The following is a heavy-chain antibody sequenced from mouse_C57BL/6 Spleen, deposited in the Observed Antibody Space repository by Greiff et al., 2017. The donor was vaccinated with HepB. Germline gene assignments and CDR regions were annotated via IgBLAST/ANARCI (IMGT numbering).Heavy chain of an antibody. Sequence: EVQLQQSGAELVRPGASVKLSCTASGFNIKDYYMHWVKQRPEQGLEWIGRIDPEDGDTEYAPKFQGKATMTADTSSNTAYLQLSSLTSEDTAVYYCTRSYCYGRYWYFDVWGTGTTVTVSS. V-gene: IGHV14-1*01. D-gene: IGHD1-1*01. CDR3: TRSYCYGRYWYFDV. J-gene: IGHJ1*03. CDR1: GFNIKDYY. CDR2: IDPEDGDT.